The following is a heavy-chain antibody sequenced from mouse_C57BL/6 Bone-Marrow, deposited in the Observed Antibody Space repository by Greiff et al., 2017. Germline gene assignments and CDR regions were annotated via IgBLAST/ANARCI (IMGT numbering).Heavy chain of an antibody. V-gene: IGHV1-82*01. CDR1: GYAFSSSW. Sequence: QVQLQQSGPELVKPGASVKISCKASGYAFSSSWMNWVKQRPGKGLEWIGRIYPGDGDTNYNGKFKGKATLTADKSSSTAYMQLSSLTSEDSAVYFCARMRIYYDYLFAYWGQGTLVTVSA. D-gene: IGHD2-4*01. CDR3: ARMRIYYDYLFAY. J-gene: IGHJ3*01. CDR2: IYPGDGDT.